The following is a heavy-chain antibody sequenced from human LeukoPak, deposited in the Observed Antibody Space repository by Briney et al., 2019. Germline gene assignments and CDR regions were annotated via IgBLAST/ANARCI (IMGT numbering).Heavy chain of an antibody. CDR2: ISGSGGST. J-gene: IGHJ4*02. CDR1: GFTFSSYA. V-gene: IGHV3-23*01. Sequence: PGGSLRLSCAASGFTFSSYAMSWVRQAPGKGLEWVSAISGSGGSTYYADSVKGRFTISRDNSKDTLYLQMNSLRAEDTAVYYCAKDSHDYIWGSYAPDYWGQGTLVTVSS. D-gene: IGHD3-16*01. CDR3: AKDSHDYIWGSYAPDY.